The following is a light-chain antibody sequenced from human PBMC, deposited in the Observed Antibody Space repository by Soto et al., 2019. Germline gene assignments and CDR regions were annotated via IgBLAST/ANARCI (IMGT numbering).Light chain of an antibody. CDR1: QGISNH. J-gene: IGKJ5*01. CDR2: DAS. V-gene: IGKV1-17*03. Sequence: DSQMTQSRAAMSASVGYRFTITCRASQGISNHLVWFQQRPGKVPKRIIYDASSLQTGVPSRFSGSLYGTDFNLTISSLQTEDFATYYCLQHTNFPLTFGQGTRLEIK. CDR3: LQHTNFPLT.